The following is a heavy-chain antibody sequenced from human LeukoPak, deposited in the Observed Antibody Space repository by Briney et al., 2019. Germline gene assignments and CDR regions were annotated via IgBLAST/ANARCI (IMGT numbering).Heavy chain of an antibody. CDR2: INHSGST. Sequence: PSETLSLTCAVYGGSFSGYYWSWIRQPPGKGLEWIGEINHSGSTNYNPSLKSRVTISVDTSKNQFSLKLSSVTAADTAVYYCARIDYGGNSAFDYWGQGTLVTVPS. CDR1: GGSFSGYY. J-gene: IGHJ4*02. V-gene: IGHV4-34*01. D-gene: IGHD4-23*01. CDR3: ARIDYGGNSAFDY.